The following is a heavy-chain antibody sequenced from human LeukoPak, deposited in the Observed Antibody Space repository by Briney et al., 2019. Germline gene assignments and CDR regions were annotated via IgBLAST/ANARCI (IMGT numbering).Heavy chain of an antibody. J-gene: IGHJ4*02. D-gene: IGHD2-2*01. CDR1: GYTFTNYG. Sequence: ASVKVSCKASGYTFTNYGISWVRQAPGLGPEWMGWISAYNGNTKYAPKLQGRVTMTTDTSTTTAYMELRSLRSDDTAVYYCARDGACSSTSCYDDYWGQGTLVTVSS. V-gene: IGHV1-18*01. CDR2: ISAYNGNT. CDR3: ARDGACSSTSCYDDY.